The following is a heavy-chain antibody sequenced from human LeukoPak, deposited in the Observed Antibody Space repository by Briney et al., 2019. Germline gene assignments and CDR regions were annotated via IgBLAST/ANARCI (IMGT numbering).Heavy chain of an antibody. D-gene: IGHD3-9*01. CDR1: GGSISSSSYY. CDR3: AKFYDILTGYFDY. V-gene: IGHV3-23*01. CDR2: ISGSGGST. Sequence: PSATLSLTCTVSGGSISSSSYYWAWVRQAPGKGLEWVLAISGSGGSTYYAGSVTGRFTISRDNSKNRQYLQMNSLRAEDTAVYYCAKFYDILTGYFDYWGQGTLVTVSS. J-gene: IGHJ4*02.